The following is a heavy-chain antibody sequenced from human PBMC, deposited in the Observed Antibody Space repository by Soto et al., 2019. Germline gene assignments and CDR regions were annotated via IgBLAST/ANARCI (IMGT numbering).Heavy chain of an antibody. D-gene: IGHD3-22*01. CDR1: GFTFSNYA. Sequence: EVQLLESGGGLVQPGGSLRLSCAASGFTFSNYALSWVRQAPGTGLEWVSGISGSGGRTYYADSVKGRFTISRDNSKNTLYLQMNVLRAEDTAVYYCAKDLVVGTTTGFDYWGQGTLVTVSS. J-gene: IGHJ4*02. CDR3: AKDLVVGTTTGFDY. V-gene: IGHV3-23*01. CDR2: ISGSGGRT.